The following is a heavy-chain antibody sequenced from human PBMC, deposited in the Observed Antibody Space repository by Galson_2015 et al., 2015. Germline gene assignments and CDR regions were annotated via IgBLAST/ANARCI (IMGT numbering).Heavy chain of an antibody. Sequence: SLRLSCAASGFTFSRYAMRWVRQAPGKGLEWVSAITGIGDSTYLADSVKGRFTISRDNSKNTLYLQMNGLRAEDTAVYYCARAGYCSGGSCHTYYFDYWGQGTLVTVSS. V-gene: IGHV3-23*01. CDR1: GFTFSRYA. CDR3: ARAGYCSGGSCHTYYFDY. D-gene: IGHD2-15*01. J-gene: IGHJ4*02. CDR2: ITGIGDST.